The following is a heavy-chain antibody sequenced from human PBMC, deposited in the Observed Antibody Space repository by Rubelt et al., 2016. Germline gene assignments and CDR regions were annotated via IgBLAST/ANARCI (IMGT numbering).Heavy chain of an antibody. CDR2: IYSGGST. V-gene: IGHV3-53*05. J-gene: IGHJ6*02. Sequence: SGFTVSSNYMSWVRQAPGKGLEWVSVIYSGGSTYYADSVKGRFTISRDNSKNTLYLQMNSLRAEDTVVYYCASSIVVVPAANYYYGMDVWGQGTTVTVSS. CDR1: GFTVSSNY. CDR3: ASSIVVVPAANYYYGMDV. D-gene: IGHD2-2*01.